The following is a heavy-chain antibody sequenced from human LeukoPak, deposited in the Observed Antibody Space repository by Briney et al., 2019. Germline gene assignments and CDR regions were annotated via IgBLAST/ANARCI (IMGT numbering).Heavy chain of an antibody. J-gene: IGHJ3*02. CDR3: ARGATYYDSSGYYYHAFDI. V-gene: IGHV4-59*01. D-gene: IGHD3-22*01. CDR1: GGSISSYY. CDR2: IHYSGST. Sequence: SETLSLTCTVSGGSISSYYWSWIRQPPGKGLEWIGYIHYSGSTNCNPSLKSRVTISVDTSKNQFSLKLSSVTAADTAVYYCARGATYYDSSGYYYHAFDIWGQGTMVTVSS.